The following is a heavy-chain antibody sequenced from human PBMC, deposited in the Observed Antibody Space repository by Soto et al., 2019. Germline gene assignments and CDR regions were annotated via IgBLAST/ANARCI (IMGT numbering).Heavy chain of an antibody. J-gene: IGHJ4*02. D-gene: IGHD3-10*01. V-gene: IGHV3-48*03. CDR1: GFTFRSYE. Sequence: EVQLVESGGGLVQPGGSLRLSCVGSGFTFRSYEMNWVRQAPGKGLEWVSYISSSSSTKYYADSVKGRFTISRDNAKNSLYLQMNILRDEDTAVYYCARDPGQITMVRGVSDYWGQGTLVAVSS. CDR3: ARDPGQITMVRGVSDY. CDR2: ISSSSSTK.